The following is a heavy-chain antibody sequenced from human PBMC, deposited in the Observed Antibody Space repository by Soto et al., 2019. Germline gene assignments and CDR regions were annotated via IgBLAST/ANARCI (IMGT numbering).Heavy chain of an antibody. J-gene: IGHJ4*02. CDR2: ISSSRSTI. CDR1: GFTFSSYT. CDR3: ARGSDYGDYVSGFDD. V-gene: IGHV3-48*02. D-gene: IGHD4-17*01. Sequence: EVQLVESGGGLVEPGGSLRLSCAASGFTFSSYTMNWLRQPPGKGLEWVSYISSSRSTIYYADSVKGRFTVSRDNAMNSLYLQMNSLRDEDTAVYYCARGSDYGDYVSGFDDWGQGTLVTVSS.